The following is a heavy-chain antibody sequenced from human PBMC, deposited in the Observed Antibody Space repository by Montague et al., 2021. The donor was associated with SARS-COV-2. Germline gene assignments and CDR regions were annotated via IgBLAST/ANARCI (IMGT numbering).Heavy chain of an antibody. D-gene: IGHD6-13*01. CDR3: ARVGRGSSWYEVAFDI. V-gene: IGHV4-59*01. CDR2: SGIT. Sequence: SGITNYNPSLTSRVTISVDTSKNQFSLKLSSVAAAYTAVSYCARVGRGSSWYEVAFDIWGQGKMVNVSS. J-gene: IGHJ3*02.